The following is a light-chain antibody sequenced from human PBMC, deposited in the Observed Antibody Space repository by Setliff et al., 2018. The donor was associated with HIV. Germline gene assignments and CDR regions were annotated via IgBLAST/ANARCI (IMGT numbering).Light chain of an antibody. J-gene: IGKJ4*01. CDR3: QQYYSLPLT. Sequence: DIVMTQSPDSLAVSLGERAAINCKSSQSVLYNSNNRNFLAWYQQKAGQPPKLLIYWASTRESGVPDRFSGSGSGTDFTLTISNLQADDVAVYYCQQYYSLPLTFGGGTKV. CDR1: QSVLYNSNNRNF. V-gene: IGKV4-1*01. CDR2: WAS.